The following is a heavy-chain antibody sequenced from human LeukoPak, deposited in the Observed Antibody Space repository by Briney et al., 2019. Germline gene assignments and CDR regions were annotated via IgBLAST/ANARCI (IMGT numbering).Heavy chain of an antibody. CDR3: ARGWYFGSGSYYFDY. J-gene: IGHJ4*02. Sequence: PSETLSLTCTVSGDSISNYYWNWIRQPPGKGLEWIGYIYYSGSTNCNPSLKSRVTISIDTSKNQFSLKLSSVTAADTAVYYCARGWYFGSGSYYFDYWGQGTLVTVSS. CDR1: GDSISNYY. CDR2: IYYSGST. D-gene: IGHD3-10*01. V-gene: IGHV4-59*01.